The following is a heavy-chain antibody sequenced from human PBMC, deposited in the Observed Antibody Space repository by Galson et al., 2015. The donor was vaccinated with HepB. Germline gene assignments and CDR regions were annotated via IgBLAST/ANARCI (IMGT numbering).Heavy chain of an antibody. D-gene: IGHD4-23*01. J-gene: IGHJ4*02. Sequence: SLRLSCAASGFTFSSYAMSWVRLAPGKGLEWVSAISGSGGSTYYADSVKGRFTISRDNSKNTLYLQMNSLRAEDTAVYYCAKRTTVVTPADYWGQGTLVTVSS. V-gene: IGHV3-23*01. CDR2: ISGSGGST. CDR3: AKRTTVVTPADY. CDR1: GFTFSSYA.